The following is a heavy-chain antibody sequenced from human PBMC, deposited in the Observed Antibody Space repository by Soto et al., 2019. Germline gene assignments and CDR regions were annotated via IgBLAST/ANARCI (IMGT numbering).Heavy chain of an antibody. CDR3: AKDAAYKAGLWLMDS. CDR2: VTGSGGQI. D-gene: IGHD2-21*01. Sequence: PWGSLRLSCAASGFTISTYAMTWVRQAPGKGLECVSGVTGSGGQIHYADSVKGRFTISKDNSKNTLYLQMSSLREEDTALYYCAKDAAYKAGLWLMDSWGQGTLVTVSS. J-gene: IGHJ5*02. CDR1: GFTISTYA. V-gene: IGHV3-23*01.